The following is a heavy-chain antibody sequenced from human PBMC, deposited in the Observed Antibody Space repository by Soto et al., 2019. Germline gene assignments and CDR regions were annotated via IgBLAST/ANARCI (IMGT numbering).Heavy chain of an antibody. V-gene: IGHV3-23*04. D-gene: IGHD2-21*01. Sequence: EVQLVESGGGLVKPGGSLRLSCVVSGFSFSYAIIWVRQAPGKGEEWVSGITGGGRTEYAASVKGRFTISRDNSKNTVYLQMNSLRAEDTAMYYCAKDAVYNDGLWLVSDWGQGTLVTVS. CDR1: GFSFSYA. CDR2: ITGGGRT. CDR3: AKDAVYNDGLWLVSD. J-gene: IGHJ4*02.